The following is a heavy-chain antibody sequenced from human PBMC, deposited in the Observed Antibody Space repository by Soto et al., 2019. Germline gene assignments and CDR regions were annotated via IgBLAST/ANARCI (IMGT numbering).Heavy chain of an antibody. D-gene: IGHD3-9*01. Sequence: GGSLRLSCAASGFTFSDYYMSWIRQAPGKGLEWVSYISSSSSYTNYADSVKGRFTVSRDNAKNSLYLQMNSLRAEDTAVYYCARYDLYDILTGYYDYWGRGTLVTVSS. CDR2: ISSSSSYT. J-gene: IGHJ4*02. CDR1: GFTFSDYY. CDR3: ARYDLYDILTGYYDY. V-gene: IGHV3-11*06.